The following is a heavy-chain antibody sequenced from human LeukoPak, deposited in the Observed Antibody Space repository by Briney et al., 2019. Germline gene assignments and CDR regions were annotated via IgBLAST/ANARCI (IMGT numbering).Heavy chain of an antibody. CDR2: IYPGDSDT. Sequence: GESLKIYCKGSGYSFTSYWIGWVRQMPGKGLEWKGIIYPGDSDTRYSPSFQGQVTISADKSISTAYLQWSSLKASDTAMYYCVRLYDSSGYYYIDYWGQGTLVTVSS. CDR3: VRLYDSSGYYYIDY. D-gene: IGHD3-22*01. V-gene: IGHV5-51*01. J-gene: IGHJ4*02. CDR1: GYSFTSYW.